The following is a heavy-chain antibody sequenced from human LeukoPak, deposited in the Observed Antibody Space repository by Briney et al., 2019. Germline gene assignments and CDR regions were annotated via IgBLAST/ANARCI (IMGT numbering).Heavy chain of an antibody. D-gene: IGHD6-19*01. CDR1: GYTFTTYY. V-gene: IGHV1-46*01. J-gene: IGHJ5*02. CDR3: ARGKQWLVQNTGNWFDP. CDR2: INPSGGST. Sequence: ASVKVPCKASGYTFTTYYMHWVRQAPGQGLEWMGMINPSGGSTTYAQKFQGRVTMTRDMSTSTVYMELSSLRSDDTAVFYCARGKQWLVQNTGNWFDPWGQGALVIVSS.